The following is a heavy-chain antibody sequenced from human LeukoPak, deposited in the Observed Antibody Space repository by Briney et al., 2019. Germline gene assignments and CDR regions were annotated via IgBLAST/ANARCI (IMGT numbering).Heavy chain of an antibody. CDR3: ARASMVRGVMEHPNWFDP. V-gene: IGHV4-34*01. CDR2: INHSGST. CDR1: GGSFSGYY. D-gene: IGHD3-10*01. J-gene: IGHJ5*02. Sequence: KSSETLSLTCAVYGGSFSGYYWSWIRQPPGKGLVWIGEINHSGSTNYNPSLKSRVTISVDTSKNQFSLKLSSVTAADTAVYYCARASMVRGVMEHPNWFDPWGQGTLVTVSS.